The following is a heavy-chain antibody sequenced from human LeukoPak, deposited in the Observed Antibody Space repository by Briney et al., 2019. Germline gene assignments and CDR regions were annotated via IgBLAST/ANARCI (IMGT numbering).Heavy chain of an antibody. V-gene: IGHV6-1*01. CDR2: TYYRSKWYT. CDR1: GESVSSINGA. Sequence: SQTLSLTCAISGESVSSINGAWNWIRQSPSRGLEWLGRTYYRSKWYTDYAPSVKGRITINPDTSRNQYSLQLDSVTPEDSAGYYCARDVGTSGWYTFAYWGQGTLVTVSS. J-gene: IGHJ4*02. CDR3: ARDVGTSGWYTFAY. D-gene: IGHD6-19*01.